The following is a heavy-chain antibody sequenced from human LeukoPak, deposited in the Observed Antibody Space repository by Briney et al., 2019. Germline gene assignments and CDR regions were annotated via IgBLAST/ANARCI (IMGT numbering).Heavy chain of an antibody. Sequence: ASVTVSCTASGYMFTIYAIHWVRPAPGQRLEWMGWINAGNGNTECSQKFQGRVIITRDTSASTAYMELSSLRSEDTAVYYCSSINYNSRELDFWGQGTLVTVSS. CDR3: SSINYNSRELDF. D-gene: IGHD5-24*01. J-gene: IGHJ4*02. CDR2: INAGNGNT. CDR1: GYMFTIYA. V-gene: IGHV1-3*01.